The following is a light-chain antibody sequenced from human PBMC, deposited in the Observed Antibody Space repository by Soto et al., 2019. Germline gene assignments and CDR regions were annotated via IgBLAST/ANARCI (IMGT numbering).Light chain of an antibody. CDR1: QTFSSN. CDR2: DAS. Sequence: IVLARSPATLSVSPGESATLSRRASQTFSSNLAWYQQKPGQAPRLLIYDASTRATGIPARFSGSGSGTEFTLIISSLQPDDFATYYCQHYKSYPWTFGQGTKVDI. CDR3: QHYKSYPWT. J-gene: IGKJ1*01. V-gene: IGKV3-15*01.